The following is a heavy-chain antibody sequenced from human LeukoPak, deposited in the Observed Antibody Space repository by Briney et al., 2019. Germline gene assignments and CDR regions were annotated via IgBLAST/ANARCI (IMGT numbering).Heavy chain of an antibody. J-gene: IGHJ4*02. CDR1: GGSFSGYY. Sequence: PSETLSLTCAVYGGSFSGYYWSWVRQAPGKGLEWVSVIYSGGSTYYADSVKGRFTISRDNSKNTLYLQMNSLRAEDTAVYYCAREYSGYEYYFDYWGQGTLVTVSS. CDR3: AREYSGYEYYFDY. V-gene: IGHV3-66*01. CDR2: IYSGGST. D-gene: IGHD5-12*01.